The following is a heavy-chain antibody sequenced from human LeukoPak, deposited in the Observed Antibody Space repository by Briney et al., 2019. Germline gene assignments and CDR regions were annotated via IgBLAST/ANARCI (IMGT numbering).Heavy chain of an antibody. V-gene: IGHV1-2*02. J-gene: IGHJ5*02. CDR2: INPNSGGT. CDR3: AREGAAAEDVNWFDP. Sequence: ASVKVSCKASGYTFTSYGISWVRQAPGQGLEWMGWINPNSGGTHYAQKFQDRVTMTRDTSISTAYMELNSLRSDDTAVYYCAREGAAAEDVNWFDPWGQGTLVTVSS. CDR1: GYTFTSYG. D-gene: IGHD6-25*01.